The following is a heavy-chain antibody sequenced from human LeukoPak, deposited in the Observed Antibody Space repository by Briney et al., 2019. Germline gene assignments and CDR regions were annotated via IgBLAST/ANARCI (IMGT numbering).Heavy chain of an antibody. CDR1: GGSFSGYY. Sequence: SETLSRTCAVYGGSFSGYYWSWIRQPPGKGLEWIGEINHSGSTNYNPSLKSRVTISVDTSKNQFSLKLSSVTAADTAVYYCARHTNSSSNYFDYWGQGTLVTVSS. V-gene: IGHV4-34*01. D-gene: IGHD6-6*01. CDR3: ARHTNSSSNYFDY. J-gene: IGHJ4*02. CDR2: INHSGST.